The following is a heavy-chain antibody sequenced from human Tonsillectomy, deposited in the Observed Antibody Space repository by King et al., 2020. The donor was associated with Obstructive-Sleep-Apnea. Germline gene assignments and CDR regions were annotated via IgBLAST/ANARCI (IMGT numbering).Heavy chain of an antibody. J-gene: IGHJ4*02. Sequence: HVQLVESGGGVVQPGRSLRLSCAASGFTFSSYGMHWVRQAPGKGLEWVAVISYDGSNKYYADSVKGRFTISRDNSKNTLYLQMNSLRAEDTAVYYCAKTRAPLGELSLLDYWGQGTLVTVSS. CDR3: AKTRAPLGELSLLDY. CDR2: ISYDGSNK. V-gene: IGHV3-30*18. CDR1: GFTFSSYG. D-gene: IGHD3-16*02.